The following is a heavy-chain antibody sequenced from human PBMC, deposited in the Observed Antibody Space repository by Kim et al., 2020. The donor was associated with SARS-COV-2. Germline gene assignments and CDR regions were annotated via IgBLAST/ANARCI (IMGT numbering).Heavy chain of an antibody. CDR2: ISSSGSTTI. V-gene: IGHV3-48*03. J-gene: IGHJ4*02. CDR1: GFTFSSYE. CDR3: AGGPRLNWQIGY. D-gene: IGHD1-20*01. Sequence: GGSLRLSCAASGFTFSSYEMNWVRQAPGKGLEWVAYISSSGSTTIYNADSVKGRFTISRDNAKDSLYLQMNSLRGDDTGVYYCAGGPRLNWQIGYWGQGT.